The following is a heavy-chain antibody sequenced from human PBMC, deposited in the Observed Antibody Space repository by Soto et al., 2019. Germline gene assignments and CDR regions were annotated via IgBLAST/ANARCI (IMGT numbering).Heavy chain of an antibody. V-gene: IGHV3-23*01. J-gene: IGHJ4*02. CDR1: GFTFTNYA. Sequence: EVQLLESGGGLVQPGGSLRLSCAASGFTFTNYAMNWVRHSPGKGLEWVASVIGTGIDTYHAASVKGRFTISRDNSRTKMYPEMNKLSAEDTAMYHCAKATRRQCIGDICSAFDFWGQGILVTVS. CDR3: AKATRRQCIGDICSAFDF. CDR2: VIGTGIDT. D-gene: IGHD2-15*01.